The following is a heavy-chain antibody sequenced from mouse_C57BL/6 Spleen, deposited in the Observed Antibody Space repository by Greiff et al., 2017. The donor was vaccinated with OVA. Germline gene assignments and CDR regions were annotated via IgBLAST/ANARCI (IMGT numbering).Heavy chain of an antibody. J-gene: IGHJ2*01. CDR2: IDPSDSYT. D-gene: IGHD1-1*01. Sequence: QVQLQQPGAELVMPGASVKLSCKASGYTFTSYWMHWVKQRPGQGLEWIGEIDPSDSYTNYNQKFKGKATLTVDTSSSTAYMQLSSLTSEDSAVYYCARRITTVMAKDYWGKGTTLTVSA. CDR3: ARRITTVMAKDY. CDR1: GYTFTSYW. V-gene: IGHV1-69*01.